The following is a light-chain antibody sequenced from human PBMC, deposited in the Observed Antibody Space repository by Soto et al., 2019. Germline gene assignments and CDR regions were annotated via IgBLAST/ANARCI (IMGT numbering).Light chain of an antibody. J-gene: IGKJ5*01. CDR3: QQSYSAPPIT. CDR1: QSINIC. CDR2: RAS. Sequence: DIEMTQSPSTLSASLGDRVTITCRASQSINICLAWFQQKAGKAPELLIYRASTLKSGVPTRFSGSGSGTEFTLTISSLQHDDFTNHYCQQSYSAPPITFGQGTRLEIK. V-gene: IGKV1-5*03.